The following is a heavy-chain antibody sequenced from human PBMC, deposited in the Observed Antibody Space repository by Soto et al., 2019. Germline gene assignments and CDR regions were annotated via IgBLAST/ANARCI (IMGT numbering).Heavy chain of an antibody. CDR3: ARGRMNYYGSGSPGGYYMDV. Sequence: GGSLRLSCAASGFTVSSNYMSWVRQAPGKGLEWVSVIYSGGSTYYADSVKGRFTISRHNSKNTLYLQMNSLRAEDTAVYYCARGRMNYYGSGSPGGYYMDVWGKGTTVTVS. D-gene: IGHD3-10*01. CDR1: GFTVSSNY. V-gene: IGHV3-53*04. J-gene: IGHJ6*03. CDR2: IYSGGST.